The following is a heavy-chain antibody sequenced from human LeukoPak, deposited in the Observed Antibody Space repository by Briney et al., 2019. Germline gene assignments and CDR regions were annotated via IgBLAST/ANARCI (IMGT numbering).Heavy chain of an antibody. V-gene: IGHV3-48*01. D-gene: IGHD2-2*01. CDR1: GFTFSAYS. CDR2: ISSSSITTT. J-gene: IGHJ4*02. CDR3: VRDGGQYLRVFDY. Sequence: PGGSLRLSCAASGFTFSAYSINWVRQAPGKGLEWISYISSSSITTTHYADSVKGRFTISRDNVKNSLYLQMNSLRAEDTAVYYCVRDGGQYLRVFDYWGQGSLVTVSS.